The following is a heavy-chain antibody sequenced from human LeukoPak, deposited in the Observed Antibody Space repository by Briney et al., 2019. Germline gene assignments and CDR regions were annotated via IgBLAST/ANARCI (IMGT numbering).Heavy chain of an antibody. D-gene: IGHD6-13*01. CDR3: ARLRYSSIWSDY. CDR2: MYYSGST. V-gene: IGHV4-39*01. Sequence: SETLSLTCSVSGDSISSGSYYWGWIRRPPGKGLEWIGSMYYSGSTYYNPSLKSRVTLSVDTSKNRFSLRLSSVTAADTAVYYCARLRYSSIWSDYWGLGTLVTVSS. J-gene: IGHJ4*02. CDR1: GDSISSGSYY.